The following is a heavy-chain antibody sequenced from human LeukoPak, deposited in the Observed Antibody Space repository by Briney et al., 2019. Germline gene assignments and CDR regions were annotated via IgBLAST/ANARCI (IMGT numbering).Heavy chain of an antibody. CDR1: GFTFSSYE. Sequence: GSLRLFCAASGFTFSSYEMNWVRQAPGKGLEWVSYISSSGSTIYYADSVKGRFTISRDNAKNSLYLQMNSLRAEDTAVYYCARGSPYFDYWGQGTLVTVSS. CDR3: ARGSPYFDY. V-gene: IGHV3-48*03. CDR2: ISSSGSTI. J-gene: IGHJ4*02.